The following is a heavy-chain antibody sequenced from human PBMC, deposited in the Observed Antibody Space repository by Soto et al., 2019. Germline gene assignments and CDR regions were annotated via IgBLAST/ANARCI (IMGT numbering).Heavy chain of an antibody. Sequence: QVQLVQSGAEVKKPGASVKVSCKASGYTFTSYDINWVRQATGQGLEWMGWMNPNSGNTGYAQKFHGRVTMTRNTSISTAYMELSSLRSEDTAVYYCARVRRVRYLDAFDIWGQGTMVTVSS. J-gene: IGHJ3*02. D-gene: IGHD3-9*01. V-gene: IGHV1-8*01. CDR2: MNPNSGNT. CDR3: ARVRRVRYLDAFDI. CDR1: GYTFTSYD.